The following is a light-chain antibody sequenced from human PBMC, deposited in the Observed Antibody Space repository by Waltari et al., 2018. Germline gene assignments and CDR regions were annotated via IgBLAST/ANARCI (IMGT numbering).Light chain of an antibody. Sequence: QSVLTQPPSASGTPGQRVTISCSGGSFNIGGNIVNWYQQLPGTAPKLLIYGNDQRPSGVPDRFSGSKSGTSASLAISGLQSEDEADYYCAAWDDSLNGVIFGGGTKLSVL. CDR2: GND. J-gene: IGLJ2*01. V-gene: IGLV1-44*01. CDR1: SFNIGGNI. CDR3: AAWDDSLNGVI.